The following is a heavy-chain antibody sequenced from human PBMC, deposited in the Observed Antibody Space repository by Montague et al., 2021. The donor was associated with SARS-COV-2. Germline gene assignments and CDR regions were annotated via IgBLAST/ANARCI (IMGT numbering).Heavy chain of an antibody. CDR3: ARLASGWWELTLDY. J-gene: IGHJ4*02. V-gene: IGHV4-39*01. CDR1: GGSISSSSYY. CDR2: IYYSGST. Sequence: SETPSLTCTVSGGSISSSSYYWGWIRQPPGKGLEWIGSIYYSGSTYYXPSLKSRVTISVDTSKNQFSLKLSSVTAADTAVYYCARLASGWWELTLDYWGQGTLVTVSS. D-gene: IGHD2-15*01.